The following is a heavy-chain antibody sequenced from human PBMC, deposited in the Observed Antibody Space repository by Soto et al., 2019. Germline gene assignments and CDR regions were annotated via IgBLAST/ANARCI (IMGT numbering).Heavy chain of an antibody. V-gene: IGHV1-8*01. D-gene: IGHD1-26*01. CDR2: MHPSTGRT. CDR1: GYSFTSLD. J-gene: IGHJ4*02. CDR3: ARGDSAGVDY. Sequence: QVQLVQSRAEVREPGDSVKVSCKASGYSFTSLDINWVRQTAGQGLEWMGWMHPSTGRTCYAQKFQGRVTMTRDTSINTAYMELTTLTSDDTAFNYCARGDSAGVDYWGQRTLVTVSS.